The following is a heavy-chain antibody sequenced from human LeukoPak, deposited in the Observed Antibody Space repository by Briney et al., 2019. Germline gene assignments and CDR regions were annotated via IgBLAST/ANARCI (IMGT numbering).Heavy chain of an antibody. CDR2: ISSNGGST. CDR1: GFTFSSYA. Sequence: GGSLRLSCAASGFTFSSYAMHWVRQAPGKGLEYVSAISSNGGSTYYANSVKGRFTISRDNSKNTLYLQMGSLRAEDMAVYYCARTRCTNGVCSRYYYYYMDVWGKGTTVTVSS. D-gene: IGHD2-8*01. V-gene: IGHV3-64*01. J-gene: IGHJ6*03. CDR3: ARTRCTNGVCSRYYYYYMDV.